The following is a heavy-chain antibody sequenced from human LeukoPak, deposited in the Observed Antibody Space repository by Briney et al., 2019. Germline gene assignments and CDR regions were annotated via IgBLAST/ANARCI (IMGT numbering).Heavy chain of an antibody. CDR3: ARTRYYYNSRSYGAPYYFDY. Sequence: SETLSLTCIVSGGSISSYYWSWIRQPAGKGLEWIGRISSSGSTNYNPSLKSRVTISVDTSKNQFSLKLSSVTAADTAVYYCARTRYYYNSRSYGAPYYFDYWGQGTLVTVSS. D-gene: IGHD3-10*01. J-gene: IGHJ4*02. V-gene: IGHV4-4*07. CDR1: GGSISSYY. CDR2: ISSSGST.